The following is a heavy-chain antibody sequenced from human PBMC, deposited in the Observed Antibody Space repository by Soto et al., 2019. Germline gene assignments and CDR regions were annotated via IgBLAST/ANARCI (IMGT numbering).Heavy chain of an antibody. V-gene: IGHV1-8*01. Sequence: QVQLVQSGAEVKKPGASVKVSCKASGYTFTSYDINWVRQATGQGLEWMGWMNPNSGNTGYAQKFQGRVTMTRNTSISTAYMELSSLRSEDTAVYYYARGRIMITFGGVIAPYGMDVWGQGTTVTVSS. CDR1: GYTFTSYD. CDR3: ARGRIMITFGGVIAPYGMDV. J-gene: IGHJ6*02. D-gene: IGHD3-16*02. CDR2: MNPNSGNT.